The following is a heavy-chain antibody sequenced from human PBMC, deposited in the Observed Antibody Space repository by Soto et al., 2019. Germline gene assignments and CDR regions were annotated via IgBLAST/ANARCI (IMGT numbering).Heavy chain of an antibody. J-gene: IGHJ4*02. CDR3: ATPSSSSSWYHFDY. CDR1: GFTFSSYG. Sequence: PGGSLRLSCAASGFTFSSYGMHWVRQAPGKGLEWVAVISYDGSNKYYADSVKGRFTISRDNSKNTLYLQMNSLRAEDTAVYYCATPSSSSSWYHFDYWGQGTLVTVSS. V-gene: IGHV3-30*03. D-gene: IGHD6-13*01. CDR2: ISYDGSNK.